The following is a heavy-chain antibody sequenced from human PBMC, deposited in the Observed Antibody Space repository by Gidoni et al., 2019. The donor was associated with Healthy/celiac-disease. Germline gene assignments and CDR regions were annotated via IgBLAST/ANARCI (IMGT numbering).Heavy chain of an antibody. CDR3: AKDRNDYSNYSPHEWPPLSLN. CDR1: GFTFSSYA. D-gene: IGHD4-4*01. Sequence: EVQLLESGGGLVQPGGSLRLSCAASGFTFSSYAMSWVRQAPGKGLEWVSAISGSGGSTYYADSVKGRFTISRDNSKNTLYLQMNSLRAEDTAVYYCAKDRNDYSNYSPHEWPPLSLNWGQGTLVTVSS. CDR2: ISGSGGST. V-gene: IGHV3-23*01. J-gene: IGHJ4*02.